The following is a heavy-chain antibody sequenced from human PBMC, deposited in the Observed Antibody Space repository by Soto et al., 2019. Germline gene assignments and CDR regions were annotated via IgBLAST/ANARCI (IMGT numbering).Heavy chain of an antibody. Sequence: PSETLSLTCAVYGGSFSGYYWSWIRQPPGKGLEWIGEINHSGSTNYNPSLKSRVTISVDTSKSQFSLKLSSVTAADTAVYYCARGHCSGGSCYLDFDYWGQGTLVTVSS. CDR2: INHSGST. D-gene: IGHD2-15*01. CDR1: GGSFSGYY. CDR3: ARGHCSGGSCYLDFDY. J-gene: IGHJ4*02. V-gene: IGHV4-34*01.